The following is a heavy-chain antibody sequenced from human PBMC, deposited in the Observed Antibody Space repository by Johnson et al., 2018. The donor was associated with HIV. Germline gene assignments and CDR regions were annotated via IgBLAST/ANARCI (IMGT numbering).Heavy chain of an antibody. CDR3: ARGVLLWFRELSSLNDAFDI. CDR1: GFTFSSYG. V-gene: IGHV3-20*04. CDR2: INWNGGST. D-gene: IGHD3-10*01. J-gene: IGHJ3*02. Sequence: VQLVESGGGVVQPGGSLRLSCAASGFTFSSYGMHWVRQAPGKGLEWVSGINWNGGSTGYADSVKCRFTISRDNAKNSLYLQMNSLRAEDTALYYCARGVLLWFRELSSLNDAFDIWGQGTMVTVSS.